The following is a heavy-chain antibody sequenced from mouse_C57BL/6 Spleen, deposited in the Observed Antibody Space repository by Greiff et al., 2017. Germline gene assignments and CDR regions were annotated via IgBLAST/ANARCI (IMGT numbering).Heavy chain of an antibody. CDR3: AKGNWYFDV. CDR2: ISSGSSTI. Sequence: EVQGVESGGGLVKPGGSPKLSCAASGFTFSDYGMHWVRQAPEKGLEWVAYISSGSSTIYYADTVKGRFTISRDNAKNTLFLQMTSLRSEDTAMYYCAKGNWYFDVWGTGTTVTVSS. V-gene: IGHV5-17*01. J-gene: IGHJ1*03. CDR1: GFTFSDYG.